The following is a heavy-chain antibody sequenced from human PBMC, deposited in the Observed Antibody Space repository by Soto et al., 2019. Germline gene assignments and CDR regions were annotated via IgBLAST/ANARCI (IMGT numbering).Heavy chain of an antibody. J-gene: IGHJ4*02. D-gene: IGHD5-12*01. CDR1: GGSFSGYY. V-gene: IGHV4-34*01. CDR3: AREGGYVGYDWATDY. Sequence: KASETLSLTCAVYGGSFSGYYWSWIRQPPGKGLEWIGEINHSGSTNYNPSLKSRVTISVDTSKNQFSLKLSSVTAADTAVYYCAREGGYVGYDWATDYWAQETLSTVPS. CDR2: INHSGST.